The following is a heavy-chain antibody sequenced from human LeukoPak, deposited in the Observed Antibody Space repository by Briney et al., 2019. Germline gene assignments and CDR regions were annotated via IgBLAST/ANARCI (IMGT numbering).Heavy chain of an antibody. CDR3: ARGPLYRILGAFDI. CDR1: GGSFSGYY. CDR2: INHSGST. Sequence: SETLSLTCAVYGGSFSGYYWSWIRQPPGKGLEWIGEINHSGSTNYNPSLKSRVTISVDTSKNQFSLKLSSVTAADTAVYYCARGPLYRILGAFDIWGQGTMVTVSP. V-gene: IGHV4-34*01. J-gene: IGHJ3*02. D-gene: IGHD2/OR15-2a*01.